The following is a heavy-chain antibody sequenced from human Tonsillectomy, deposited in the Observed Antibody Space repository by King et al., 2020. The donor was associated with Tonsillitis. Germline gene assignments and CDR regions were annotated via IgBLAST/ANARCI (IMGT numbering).Heavy chain of an antibody. CDR3: ARGTNCSSTSCLFDY. Sequence: VQLQQWGAGLLKPSETLSLTCAVYGGSFSGYYWSWIRQPPGKGLEWIGEINLSGSTNYNPSLKSRVTISVDTSKNQFSLTLSAVTAAETAVYYCARGTNCSSTSCLFDYWGQGTLVTVSS. D-gene: IGHD2-2*01. J-gene: IGHJ4*02. CDR2: INLSGST. CDR1: GGSFSGYY. V-gene: IGHV4-34*01.